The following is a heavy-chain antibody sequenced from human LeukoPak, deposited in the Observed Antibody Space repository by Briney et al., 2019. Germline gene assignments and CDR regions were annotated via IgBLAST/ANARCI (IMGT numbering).Heavy chain of an antibody. J-gene: IGHJ2*01. D-gene: IGHD4-17*01. Sequence: PSETLSLTCAVYGGSFSGYYWSWIRQPPGKGLEWIGEINHSGSTNYNPSLKSRVTISVDTSKNQFSLKLSSVTAADTAVYYCARLFGYSDTVTLGPFDLWGRGTLVTVSS. V-gene: IGHV4-34*01. CDR3: ARLFGYSDTVTLGPFDL. CDR1: GGSFSGYY. CDR2: INHSGST.